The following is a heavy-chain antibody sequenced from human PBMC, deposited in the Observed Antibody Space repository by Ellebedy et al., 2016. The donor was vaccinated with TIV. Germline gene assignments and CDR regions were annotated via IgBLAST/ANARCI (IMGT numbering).Heavy chain of an antibody. D-gene: IGHD3-22*01. V-gene: IGHV1-3*01. J-gene: IGHJ4*02. CDR2: INAGNGNT. CDR3: ARGLSYYESVGFDY. CDR1: GYIFSIYA. Sequence: AASVKVSCTTSGYIFSIYAMHWVRQAPGQRLEWMGWINAGNGNTKYSQKFQGRVTITRDTSASTAYMEVSSLTSEDTAVDYCARGLSYYESVGFDYWGQGTLVTVYS.